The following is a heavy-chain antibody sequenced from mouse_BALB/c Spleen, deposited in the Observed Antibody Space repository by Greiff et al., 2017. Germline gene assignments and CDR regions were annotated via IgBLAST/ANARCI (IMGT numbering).Heavy chain of an antibody. CDR2: ISYSGST. V-gene: IGHV3-8*02. J-gene: IGHJ3*01. CDR1: GYSITSGY. CDR3: AREGGNYEFAY. D-gene: IGHD2-1*01. Sequence: EVKLMESGPSLVKPSQSLSLSCSVTGYSITSGYWNWIRKFPGNKLEYMGYISYSGSTYYNPSLKSRISITRDTSKNQYYLLLNSVTTEDTATYYCAREGGNYEFAYWGQGTLVTVSA.